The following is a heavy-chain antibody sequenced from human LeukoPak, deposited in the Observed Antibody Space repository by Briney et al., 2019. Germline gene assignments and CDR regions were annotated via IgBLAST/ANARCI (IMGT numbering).Heavy chain of an antibody. J-gene: IGHJ5*02. D-gene: IGHD3-22*01. Sequence: GGSLRLSCAASGFTFSNYWMHWVCQAPGKGLVWVSRINSDGINTGYADSVKGRFTISRDNAKNTLNLQMNSLRAEDTAVYYCARDLGQYYDTSDNWFDPWGQGTLVTVSS. V-gene: IGHV3-74*01. CDR3: ARDLGQYYDTSDNWFDP. CDR2: INSDGINT. CDR1: GFTFSNYW.